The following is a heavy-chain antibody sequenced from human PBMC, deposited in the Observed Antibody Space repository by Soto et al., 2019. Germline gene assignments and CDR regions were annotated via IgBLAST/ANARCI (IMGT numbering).Heavy chain of an antibody. D-gene: IGHD3-10*01. CDR1: GGSFSGYY. V-gene: IGHV4-34*01. Sequence: QVQLQQWGAGLLKPSETLSLTCAVYGGSFSGYYWSWIRQPPGKGLEWIGEINHSGSTNYNPSLKSRVTISVDTSKNQFSLKLSSVTAADTAVYYCARGLWFREGGESMDVWGQGTTVTVSS. CDR3: ARGLWFREGGESMDV. CDR2: INHSGST. J-gene: IGHJ6*02.